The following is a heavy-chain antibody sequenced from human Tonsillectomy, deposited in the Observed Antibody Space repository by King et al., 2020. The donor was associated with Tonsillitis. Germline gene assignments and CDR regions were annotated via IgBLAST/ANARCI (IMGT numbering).Heavy chain of an antibody. CDR1: GFTFSCYW. J-gene: IGHJ4*02. V-gene: IGHV3-74*01. Sequence: VQLVESGGGLVQPGGSLRLSCAASGFTFSCYWMHWGRQAPGKWLVWVSRLNSDGSSTSYADSVKGRLTISRENAKNTLYLQMNSLRAEDTAVYYCARGGTYSSSPFDYWGQGTLVTVSS. CDR3: ARGGTYSSSPFDY. CDR2: LNSDGSST. D-gene: IGHD6-6*01.